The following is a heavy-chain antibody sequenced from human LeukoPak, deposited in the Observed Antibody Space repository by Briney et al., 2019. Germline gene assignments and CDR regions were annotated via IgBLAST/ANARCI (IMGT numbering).Heavy chain of an antibody. CDR3: ARDVVSLGSGRYVGGAFDM. D-gene: IGHD1-26*01. CDR2: ISSRSTYM. J-gene: IGHJ3*02. CDR1: TFPFSSYS. V-gene: IGHV3-21*01. Sequence: GGSLSLSCTASTFPFSSYSMSCVRHARGEGVEWVSSISSRSTYMYYVDSVKGRFPISRDNAKRSLYLQMNSLRAEDTAVYYCARDVVSLGSGRYVGGAFDMWGQGTMVTVSS.